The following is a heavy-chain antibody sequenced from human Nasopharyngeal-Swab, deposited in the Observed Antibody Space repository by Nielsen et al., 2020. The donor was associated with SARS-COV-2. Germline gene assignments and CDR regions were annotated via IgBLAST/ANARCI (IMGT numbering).Heavy chain of an antibody. Sequence: SETLSLTCAVSGGSISSGGYSWSWIRQPPGKGLEWIGYIYHSGSTNYNPSLKSRVTISVDTSKNQFSLKLSSVTAADTAVYYCARGVVRFLEWSKYYYYMDVWGKGTTVTVSS. D-gene: IGHD3-3*01. CDR1: GGSISSGGYS. CDR3: ARGVVRFLEWSKYYYYMDV. V-gene: IGHV4-30-2*01. CDR2: IYHSGST. J-gene: IGHJ6*03.